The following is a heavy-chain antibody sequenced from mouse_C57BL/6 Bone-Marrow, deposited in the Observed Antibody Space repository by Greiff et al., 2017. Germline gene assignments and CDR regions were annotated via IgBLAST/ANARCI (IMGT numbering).Heavy chain of an antibody. CDR2: IDPSDSYT. CDR1: GYTFTSYW. CDR3: ARNYYGNYGFYAMDY. D-gene: IGHD2-1*01. J-gene: IGHJ4*01. V-gene: IGHV1-59*01. Sequence: QVQLQQSGAELVRPGTSVKLSCKASGYTFTSYWMHWVKQRPGQGLEWIGVIDPSDSYTNYNQKFKGKATLTVDTSSSTAYMQLSSLTSEDSAVYYCARNYYGNYGFYAMDYWGQGTSVTVSS.